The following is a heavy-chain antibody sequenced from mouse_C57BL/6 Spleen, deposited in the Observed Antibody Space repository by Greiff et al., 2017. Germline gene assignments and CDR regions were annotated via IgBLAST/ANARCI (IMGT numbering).Heavy chain of an antibody. V-gene: IGHV1-80*01. CDR3: ARDSDGSSSYRFAY. CDR1: GYAFSSYW. Sequence: QVQLKESGAELVKPGASVKISCKASGYAFSSYWMNWVKQRPGKGLEWIGQIYPGDGDTNYNGKFKGKATLTADKSSSTAYMQLSSLTSEDSAVYFCARDSDGSSSYRFAYWGQGTLVTVSA. D-gene: IGHD1-1*01. J-gene: IGHJ3*01. CDR2: IYPGDGDT.